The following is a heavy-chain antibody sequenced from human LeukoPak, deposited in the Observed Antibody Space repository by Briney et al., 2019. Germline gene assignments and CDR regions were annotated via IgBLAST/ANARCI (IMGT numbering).Heavy chain of an antibody. CDR3: VRDSYGTS. J-gene: IGHJ4*02. D-gene: IGHD3-16*01. V-gene: IGHV3-66*01. CDR2: IYTGGST. Sequence: GGSLRLSCAASGFTFNSYATYWVRQAPGKGLEWVSIIYTGGSTYYADSVKGRFTISRDNSKNTLYLQMNSLRDDDTTVYYCVRDSYGTSWGQGTLVTVSS. CDR1: GFTFNSYA.